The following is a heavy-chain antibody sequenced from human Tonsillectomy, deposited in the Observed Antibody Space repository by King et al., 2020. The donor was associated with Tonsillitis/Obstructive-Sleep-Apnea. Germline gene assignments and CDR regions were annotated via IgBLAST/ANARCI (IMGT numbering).Heavy chain of an antibody. V-gene: IGHV1-69*01. J-gene: IGHJ2*01. CDR2: IIPIFGTA. D-gene: IGHD5-18*01. CDR1: GGTFSSYA. Sequence: VQLVESGAEVKKPGSSVKVSCKASGGTFSSYAISWVRPAPGQGLEWMGGIIPIFGTANYAQKFQGRVTITADESTSTAYMELSSLRSEDTAVYYCASEYVETAMVLYWYFDLWGRGTLVTVSS. CDR3: ASEYVETAMVLYWYFDL.